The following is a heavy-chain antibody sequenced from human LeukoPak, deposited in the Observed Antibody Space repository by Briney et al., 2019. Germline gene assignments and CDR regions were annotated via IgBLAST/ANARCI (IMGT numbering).Heavy chain of an antibody. D-gene: IGHD3-9*01. J-gene: IGHJ4*02. CDR1: GGTFSKYT. CDR3: AKDREENILTGYYFDY. V-gene: IGHV1-69*13. CDR2: ITPLFGTA. Sequence: SVKVSCKASGGTFSKYTISWVRQRPGQGLEWMGGITPLFGTANYAQKFQGRVTITADESASTAYMELSSLRSEDTAVYYCAKDREENILTGYYFDYWGQGTLVTVSS.